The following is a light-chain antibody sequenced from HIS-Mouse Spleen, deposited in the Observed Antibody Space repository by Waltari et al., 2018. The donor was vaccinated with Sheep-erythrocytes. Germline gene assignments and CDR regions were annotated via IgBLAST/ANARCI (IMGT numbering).Light chain of an antibody. CDR2: QDS. Sequence: SYELTQPPSVSVSPGQTASITCSGDKLGDKYACWYQQKPGQSPVLVIYQDSKRPSGSPELFSGSNSGNTATLTISGTQAMDEADYYCQAWDSSKGVFGTGTKVTVL. CDR3: QAWDSSKGV. J-gene: IGLJ1*01. CDR1: KLGDKY. V-gene: IGLV3-1*01.